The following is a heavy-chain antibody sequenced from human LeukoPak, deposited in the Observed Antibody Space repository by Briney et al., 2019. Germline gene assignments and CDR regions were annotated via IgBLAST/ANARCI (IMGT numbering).Heavy chain of an antibody. D-gene: IGHD3-22*01. V-gene: IGHV3-30*18. Sequence: SGRSLRLSCAASGFTFSSYGMHWVRQAPGKGLEWVAVISYDGSNKYYADSVKGRFTISRDNSKNTLYLQMNSLRAEDTAVYYCAKEGWSNYDSSRYYFDYWGQGTLVTVSS. CDR2: ISYDGSNK. CDR1: GFTFSSYG. J-gene: IGHJ4*02. CDR3: AKEGWSNYDSSRYYFDY.